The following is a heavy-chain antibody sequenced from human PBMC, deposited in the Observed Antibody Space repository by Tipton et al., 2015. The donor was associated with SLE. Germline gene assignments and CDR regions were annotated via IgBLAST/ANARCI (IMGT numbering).Heavy chain of an antibody. Sequence: TLSLTCTVSGGSMNDYYWSWIRQPPGKGLEWIGYIYYTGSSTHNPSLKGRVTLSVDTSKNQFSLSVNSVTAADTAVYFCARGLVMGRYDSFDTWGQGTMVTVSS. CDR2: IYYTGSS. J-gene: IGHJ3*02. CDR1: GGSMNDYY. V-gene: IGHV4-59*01. D-gene: IGHD3-9*01. CDR3: ARGLVMGRYDSFDT.